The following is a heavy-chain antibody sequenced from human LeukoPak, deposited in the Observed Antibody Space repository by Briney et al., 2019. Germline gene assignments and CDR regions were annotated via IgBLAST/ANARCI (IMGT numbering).Heavy chain of an antibody. CDR2: INAGNGNT. CDR3: ASGVGTAMVMLY. Sequence: EASVKVSCKASGYTFTSYAMHWVRQAPGQRLEWMGWINAGNGNTNYAQKLQGRVTMTTDTSTSTAYMELRSLRSDDTAVYYCASGVGTAMVMLYWGQGTLVTVSS. D-gene: IGHD5-18*01. V-gene: IGHV1-3*01. CDR1: GYTFTSYA. J-gene: IGHJ4*02.